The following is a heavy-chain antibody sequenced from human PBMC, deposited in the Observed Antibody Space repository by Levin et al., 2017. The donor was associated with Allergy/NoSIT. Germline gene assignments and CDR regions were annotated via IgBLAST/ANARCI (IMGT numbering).Heavy chain of an antibody. CDR3: ARNDYGDYVQNFDY. V-gene: IGHV1-2*02. CDR2: VNCNSGDT. J-gene: IGHJ4*02. D-gene: IGHD4-17*01. CDR1: GYTFTDYY. Sequence: VASVKVSCKAAGYTFTDYYMHWVRQAPGQGLEWMGWVNCNSGDTHYAQKFQGRVTMTRDTSITTAYIELSSLRSDDTALYYCARNDYGDYVQNFDYWGQGTLVTVSS.